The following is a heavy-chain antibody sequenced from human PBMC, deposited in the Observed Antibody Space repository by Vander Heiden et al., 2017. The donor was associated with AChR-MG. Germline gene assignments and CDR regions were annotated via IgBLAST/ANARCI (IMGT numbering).Heavy chain of an antibody. CDR3: ATPEGIAVAGTFDY. CDR1: GSTFSRYA. V-gene: IGHV3-23*01. J-gene: IGHJ4*02. Sequence: EVQLLESGGGLVQPGGFLRPPCPASGSTFSRYAMSWVRQAPGKGLEWVSAISGSGGSTYYADSVKGRFTISRDNSKNTLYLQMNSLRAEDTAVYYCATPEGIAVAGTFDYWGQGTLVTVSS. D-gene: IGHD6-19*01. CDR2: ISGSGGST.